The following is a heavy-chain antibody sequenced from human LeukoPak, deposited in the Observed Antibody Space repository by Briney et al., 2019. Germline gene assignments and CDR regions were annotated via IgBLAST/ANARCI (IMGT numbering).Heavy chain of an antibody. CDR2: ISQSGNT. CDR3: ASVRAYSFGTNFEF. D-gene: IGHD5-18*01. Sequence: PSGTLSLTCAVSGGSMSSSNWWSWVRQPPGKGLEWIGEISQSGNTNYNPSLKSRVTISVDKSKNQFSLKLTSVTAADTAVYYCASVRAYSFGTNFEFWGQGSPVTVSS. CDR1: GGSMSSSNW. J-gene: IGHJ4*02. V-gene: IGHV4-4*02.